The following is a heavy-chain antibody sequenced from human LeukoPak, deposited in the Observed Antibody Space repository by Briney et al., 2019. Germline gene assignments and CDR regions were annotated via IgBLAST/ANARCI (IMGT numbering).Heavy chain of an antibody. CDR1: GFTFSSYG. CDR2: IWYDGSNK. CDR3: ARAITGTTVFDY. V-gene: IGHV3-33*01. J-gene: IGHJ4*02. Sequence: GGSLRLSCAAYGFTFSSYGMHWVRQAPGKGLKWVAVIWYDGSNKYYADSVKGRFTISRDNSKNTLYLQMNSLRAEDTAVYYCARAITGTTVFDYWGQGTLVTVSS. D-gene: IGHD1-7*01.